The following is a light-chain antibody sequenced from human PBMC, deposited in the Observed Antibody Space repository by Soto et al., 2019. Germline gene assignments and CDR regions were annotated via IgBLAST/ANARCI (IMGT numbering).Light chain of an antibody. CDR3: GTWDSRLRIVV. CDR2: DNN. V-gene: IGLV1-51*01. CDR1: SSNIGDNY. Sequence: QSVLTQPPSVSAAPGQKVAISCSGSSSNIGDNYVSWYQHVPGTAPRLLIYDNNKRPSGIPDRFSGSKSGTTATLGITGLQTGDEADYFCGTWDSRLRIVVFGGGTKLTVL. J-gene: IGLJ2*01.